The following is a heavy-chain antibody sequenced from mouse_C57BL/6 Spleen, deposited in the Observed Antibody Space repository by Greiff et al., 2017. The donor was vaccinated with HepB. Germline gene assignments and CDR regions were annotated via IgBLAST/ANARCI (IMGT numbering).Heavy chain of an antibody. V-gene: IGHV5-17*01. J-gene: IGHJ2*01. Sequence: EVKLMESGGGLVKPGGSLKLSCAASGFTFSDYGMHWVRQAPEKGLEWVAYISSGSSTIYYADTVKGRFTISRDNAKNTLFLQMTSLRSEDTAMYYCARGDFAVDGYFDYWGQGTTLTVSS. D-gene: IGHD2-3*01. CDR1: GFTFSDYG. CDR3: ARGDFAVDGYFDY. CDR2: ISSGSSTI.